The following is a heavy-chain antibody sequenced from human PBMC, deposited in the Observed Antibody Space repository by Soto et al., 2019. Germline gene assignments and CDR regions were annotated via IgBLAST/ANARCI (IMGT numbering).Heavy chain of an antibody. Sequence: SETLSLTCTVSGGSISTRSSYWGWIRQPPGKGLDWIGNIYYSGSTYYNPSLKSRVTISVDTSKNQFSLKLSSVTAADTAVYYCARSEVVPAAKYYYYYYGMDVWGQGTTVTVSS. CDR2: IYYSGST. D-gene: IGHD2-2*01. CDR3: ARSEVVPAAKYYYYYYGMDV. CDR1: GGSISTRSSY. J-gene: IGHJ6*02. V-gene: IGHV4-39*07.